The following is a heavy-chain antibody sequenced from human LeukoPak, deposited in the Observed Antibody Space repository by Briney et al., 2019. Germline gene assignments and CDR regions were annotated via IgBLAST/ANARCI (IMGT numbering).Heavy chain of an antibody. Sequence: GGSLRLSCAASGFTFSSYEMNWVRQAPGKGLEWVSYISSSGSTIYYADSVKGRFTISRDNFKNTLYLQMNSLRSEDTAVYYCARETPDSSGWDWGQGTLVTVSS. J-gene: IGHJ4*02. CDR3: ARETPDSSGWD. D-gene: IGHD6-19*01. V-gene: IGHV3-48*03. CDR2: ISSSGSTI. CDR1: GFTFSSYE.